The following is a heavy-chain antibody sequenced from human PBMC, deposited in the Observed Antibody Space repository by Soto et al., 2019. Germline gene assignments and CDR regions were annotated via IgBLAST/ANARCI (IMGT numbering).Heavy chain of an antibody. CDR1: GYTFTSYG. D-gene: IGHD3-16*02. V-gene: IGHV1-18*01. J-gene: IGHJ3*02. CDR3: ARGTHDYIWGSYHDAFDI. Sequence: ASVKVSCKASGYTFTSYGISWVRQAPGQGLEWMGWISAYNGNTNYAQKLQGRVTMTTDTSTSTAYMELRSLRSDDTAVYYCARGTHDYIWGSYHDAFDIWGQGTMVTVS. CDR2: ISAYNGNT.